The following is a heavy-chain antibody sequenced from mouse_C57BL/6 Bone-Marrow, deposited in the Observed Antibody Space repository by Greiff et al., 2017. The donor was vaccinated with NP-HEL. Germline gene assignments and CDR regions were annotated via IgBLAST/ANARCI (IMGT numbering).Heavy chain of an antibody. CDR1: GFTFSDYY. V-gene: IGHV5-16*01. CDR3: ARDGEGGYYFDY. J-gene: IGHJ2*01. CDR2: INYDGSST. Sequence: DVKLVESEGGLVQPGSSMKLSCTASGFTFSDYYMAWVRQVPEKGLEWVANINYDGSSTYYLDSLKSRFIISRDNAKNILYLQMSSLKSEDTATYYCARDGEGGYYFDYWGQGTTLTVSS.